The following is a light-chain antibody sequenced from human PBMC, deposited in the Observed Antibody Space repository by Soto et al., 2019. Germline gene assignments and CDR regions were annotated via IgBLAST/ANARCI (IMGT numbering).Light chain of an antibody. J-gene: IGKJ1*01. V-gene: IGKV3-20*01. CDR3: QQSYSNTQT. CDR1: QSVSSSY. Sequence: PGERASLSCRASQSVSSSYLAWYQQKPGQAPRLLIYGASSRATGIPDRFSGSGSGTDFTLTISSLQPEDFATYYCQQSYSNTQTFGQGTKVDIK. CDR2: GAS.